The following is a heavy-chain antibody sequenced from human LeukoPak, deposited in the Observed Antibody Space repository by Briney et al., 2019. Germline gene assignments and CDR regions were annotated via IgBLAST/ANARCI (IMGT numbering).Heavy chain of an antibody. Sequence: ASVKVSCKASGYTITSYGISWVRQAPGQGLEWMGWISAYNGNTNYAQKLQGRVTMTTDTSTSTAYTELRSLRSDDTAVYYCARMDSSGYLFGYWGQGTLVTVSS. V-gene: IGHV1-18*01. CDR3: ARMDSSGYLFGY. D-gene: IGHD3-22*01. CDR1: GYTITSYG. J-gene: IGHJ4*02. CDR2: ISAYNGNT.